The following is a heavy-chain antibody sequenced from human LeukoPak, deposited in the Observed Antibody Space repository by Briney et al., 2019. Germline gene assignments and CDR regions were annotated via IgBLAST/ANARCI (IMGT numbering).Heavy chain of an antibody. D-gene: IGHD6-13*01. Sequence: PGRSLRLSCAASGFTFSSYGMHWVRQAPGKGLEWVAVISYDGSNKYYADSVKGRFTISRDNSKNTLYLQMNSLRAEDTAVYYCAKVGSFPLLAAAAHWYFDLWGRGPLVTVSS. CDR3: AKVGSFPLLAAAAHWYFDL. CDR2: ISYDGSNK. CDR1: GFTFSSYG. J-gene: IGHJ2*01. V-gene: IGHV3-30*18.